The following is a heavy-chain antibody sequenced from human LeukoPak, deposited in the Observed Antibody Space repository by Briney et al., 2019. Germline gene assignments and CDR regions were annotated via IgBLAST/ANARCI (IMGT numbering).Heavy chain of an antibody. CDR2: TYYRSRWYN. V-gene: IGHV6-1*01. CDR3: ARVDSYCSGGSCYWSFFDY. J-gene: IGHJ4*02. Sequence: SQTLSLTCAISGDSVSSNSASWNWIRQSPSRGLEWLGRTYYRSRWYNDYAVSVKSRLTINPDTSKNQFSLQLNSVTPEDTAVYYCARVDSYCSGGSCYWSFFDYWGQGTLVTVSS. D-gene: IGHD2-15*01. CDR1: GDSVSSNSAS.